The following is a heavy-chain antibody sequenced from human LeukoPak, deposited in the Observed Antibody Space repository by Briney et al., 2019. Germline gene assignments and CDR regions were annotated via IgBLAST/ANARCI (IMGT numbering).Heavy chain of an antibody. D-gene: IGHD4-17*01. CDR3: VRLLEGDYHYDY. V-gene: IGHV1-2*02. Sequence: ASVKVSCKAFGYTLSDYYIQRLRQAPGQGLEWVGWIRPNNGGTHSAQKFQGRVSMTKDASINAAYMELNSLTSDDTAVYFCVRLLEGDYHYDYWGQGTLVIVSS. J-gene: IGHJ4*02. CDR2: IRPNNGGT. CDR1: GYTLSDYY.